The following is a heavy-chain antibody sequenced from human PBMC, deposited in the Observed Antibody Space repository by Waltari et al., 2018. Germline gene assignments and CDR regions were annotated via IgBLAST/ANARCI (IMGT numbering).Heavy chain of an antibody. CDR3: ATKRESSASGFDY. J-gene: IGHJ4*02. CDR2: IYYSGST. V-gene: IGHV4-39*01. Sequence: QLQLQESRPGLVKPSETLSFTCPVSGGAISSCRYFWGGIRQPPGKGLEWIGSIYYSGSTYYNPSLKSRVTISVDTSKNQFSLKLSSVTAADTAVYYCATKRESSASGFDYWGQGTLVTVSS. D-gene: IGHD6-19*01. CDR1: GGAISSCRYF.